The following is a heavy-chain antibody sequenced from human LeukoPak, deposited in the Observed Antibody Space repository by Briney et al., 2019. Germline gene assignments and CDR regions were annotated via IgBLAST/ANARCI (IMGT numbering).Heavy chain of an antibody. D-gene: IGHD6-19*01. V-gene: IGHV3-30-3*01. CDR3: ARTGYSSGWYSRCYYYYGMDV. CDR2: ISYDGSNK. CDR1: GFTFSSYA. Sequence: GSLRLSCAASGFTFSSYAMHWVRQAPGKGLEWVAVISYDGSNKYYADSVKGRFTISRDNSKNTLYLQMNSLRAEDTAVYYCARTGYSSGWYSRCYYYYGMDVWGQGTTVTVSS. J-gene: IGHJ6*02.